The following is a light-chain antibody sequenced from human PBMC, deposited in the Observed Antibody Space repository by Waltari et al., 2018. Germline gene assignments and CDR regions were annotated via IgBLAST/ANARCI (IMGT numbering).Light chain of an antibody. CDR3: QQRSNWPPT. CDR1: QSVSSY. J-gene: IGKJ5*01. Sequence: IVFTPSPATLSLSPGERATLPCRASQSVSSYLAWYQQKPGQAPRLLIYDASNRATGIPARFSGSGSGTDFTLTISSLEPEDFAVYYCQQRSNWPPTFGQGTRLEIK. V-gene: IGKV3-11*01. CDR2: DAS.